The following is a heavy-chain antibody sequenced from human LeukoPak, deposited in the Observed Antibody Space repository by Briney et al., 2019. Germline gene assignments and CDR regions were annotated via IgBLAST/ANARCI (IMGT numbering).Heavy chain of an antibody. V-gene: IGHV3-30-3*01. CDR2: ISYDGSNK. CDR1: GFTFSSYA. CDR3: ARVLSSPNMVRGVPRVGMDV. D-gene: IGHD3-10*01. Sequence: GGSLRLSCAASGFTFSSYAMHWVRQAPGKGLEWVAVISYDGSNKYYADSVKGRFTISRDNSKVTLYLQMNSLRAEDTAVYYCARVLSSPNMVRGVPRVGMDVWGQGTTVTVSS. J-gene: IGHJ6*02.